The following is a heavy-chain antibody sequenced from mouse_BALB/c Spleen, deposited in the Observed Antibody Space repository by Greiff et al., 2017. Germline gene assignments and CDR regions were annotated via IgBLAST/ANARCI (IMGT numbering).Heavy chain of an antibody. CDR3: ARELRGGAMDY. D-gene: IGHD1-1*01. CDR2: IRNKANGYTT. V-gene: IGHV7-3*02. J-gene: IGHJ4*01. CDR1: GFPFTDYY. Sequence: EVQRVESGGGLVQPGGSLRLSCATSGFPFTDYYMSWVRQPPGKALEWLGFIRNKANGYTTEYSASVKGRFTISRDNSQSILYLQMNTLRAEDSATYYFARELRGGAMDYWGQGTSVTVSS.